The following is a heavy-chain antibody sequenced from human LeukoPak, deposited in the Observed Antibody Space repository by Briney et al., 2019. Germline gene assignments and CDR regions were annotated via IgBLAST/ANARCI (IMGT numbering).Heavy chain of an antibody. V-gene: IGHV3-7*04. CDR1: GFTFSIYY. D-gene: IGHD4-17*01. CDR2: IEGDGTEK. CDR3: ARVYGDYVGY. Sequence: GGSLRLSCAASGFTFSIYYMSWVRQAPGKGLEWVANIEGDGTEKYYVDSVKGRFTISRDNAKNSLHLQMNSLRAEDTAVYYCARVYGDYVGYWGQGTLVTVSS. J-gene: IGHJ4*02.